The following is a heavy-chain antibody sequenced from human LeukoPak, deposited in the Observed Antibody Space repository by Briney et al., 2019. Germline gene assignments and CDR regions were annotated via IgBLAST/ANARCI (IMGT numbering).Heavy chain of an antibody. CDR3: ARDYPVDAFDI. CDR2: IYTSGST. CDR1: GYSISSGYY. Sequence: PSETLSLTCTVSGYSISSGYYWSWIRQPAGKGLEWIGRIYTSGSTNYNPSLKSRVTMSVDTSKNQFSLKLSSVTAADTAVYYCARDYPVDAFDIWGQGTMVTVSS. V-gene: IGHV4-4*07. D-gene: IGHD4-17*01. J-gene: IGHJ3*02.